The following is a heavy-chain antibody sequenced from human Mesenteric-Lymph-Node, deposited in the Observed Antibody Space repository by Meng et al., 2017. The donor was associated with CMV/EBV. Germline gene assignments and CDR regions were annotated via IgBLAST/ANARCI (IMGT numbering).Heavy chain of an antibody. CDR3: ATIASLADY. CDR2: INPINGDT. Sequence: ASVKVSCKASRYTFTGHSMHWVRQAPGQGLEWMGWINPINGDTDFPQKFQGRVTMTRDTSISTAYMELSGLTYADTAVYFCATIASLADYWGQGTQVTVSS. J-gene: IGHJ4*02. CDR1: RYTFTGHS. V-gene: IGHV1-2*02.